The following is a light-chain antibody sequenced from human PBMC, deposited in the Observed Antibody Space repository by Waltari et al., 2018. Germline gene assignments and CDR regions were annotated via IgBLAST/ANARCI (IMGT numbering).Light chain of an antibody. CDR2: EVI. J-gene: IGLJ1*01. CDR3: CSYAGSGTYV. CDR1: NSGVGNYNL. Sequence: QSALTQPASVSGTPGQSITISCPGTNSGVGNYNLFSWYQHHPGEAPKLMICEVIKRPSGVSNRFSGSKSGNTASLTISGLQAEDEADYYCCSYAGSGTYVFGTGTKVTVL. V-gene: IGLV2-23*02.